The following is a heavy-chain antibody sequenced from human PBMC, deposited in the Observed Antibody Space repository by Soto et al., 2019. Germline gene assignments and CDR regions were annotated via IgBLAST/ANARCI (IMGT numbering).Heavy chain of an antibody. J-gene: IGHJ5*02. V-gene: IGHV4-34*01. CDR2: INHSGST. CDR3: ARGQFGAYNWFDP. Sequence: PPETLSLTCAVYGRSFSGYYWSWIRQPPGKGLEWIGGINHSGSTNYNPSRKSRVTISVDTSKNQFSLKLSPVTAADTAVYYCARGQFGAYNWFDPWGRGSLVIGSA. D-gene: IGHD3-3*01. CDR1: GRSFSGYY.